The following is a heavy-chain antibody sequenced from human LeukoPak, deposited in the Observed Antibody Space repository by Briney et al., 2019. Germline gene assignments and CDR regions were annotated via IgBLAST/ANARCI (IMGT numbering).Heavy chain of an antibody. CDR1: GGSINIDTYY. D-gene: IGHD3-10*01. J-gene: IGHJ5*02. CDR3: ARERGSTTARGATSWFDP. Sequence: SETLSLTCTVSGGSINIDTYYGTWVRQPAGGGRGWILCIYTPGIPSYHPALKSHVTMSIDTSQTQFSFDRNSWSAPDMGVYFCARERGSTTARGATSWFDPWGQGTLVTVSS. CDR2: IYTPGIP. V-gene: IGHV4-61*02.